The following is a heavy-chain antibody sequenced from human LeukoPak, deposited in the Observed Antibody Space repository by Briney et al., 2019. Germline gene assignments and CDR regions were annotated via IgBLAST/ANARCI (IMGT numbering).Heavy chain of an antibody. CDR2: ISAYNGNT. Sequence: EASLKVSCKASGYTFTAYYIHWVRQAPGQGLEWMGWISAYNGNTNYAQKLQGRVTMTTDTSTSTAYMELRSLRSDDTAVYYCARDGAYSSSWYYFDYWGQGTLVTVSS. D-gene: IGHD6-13*01. J-gene: IGHJ4*02. V-gene: IGHV1-18*04. CDR1: GYTFTAYY. CDR3: ARDGAYSSSWYYFDY.